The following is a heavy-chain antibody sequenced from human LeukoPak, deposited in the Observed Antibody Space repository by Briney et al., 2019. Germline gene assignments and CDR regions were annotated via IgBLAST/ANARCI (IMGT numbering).Heavy chain of an antibody. J-gene: IGHJ4*02. CDR1: GYTFTSYG. CDR2: ISAYNGNT. CDR3: ARNVEYSSSSVPDY. V-gene: IGHV1-18*01. D-gene: IGHD6-6*01. Sequence: ASVRVSCKASGYTFTSYGISWVRQAPGQGLEWMGWISAYNGNTNYAQKLQGRVTMTTDTSTSTVYMGLSSLRSEDTAVYYCARNVEYSSSSVPDYWGQGTLVTVSS.